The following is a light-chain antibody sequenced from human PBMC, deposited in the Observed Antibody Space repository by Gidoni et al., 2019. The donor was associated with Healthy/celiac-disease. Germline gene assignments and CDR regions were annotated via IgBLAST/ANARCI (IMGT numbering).Light chain of an antibody. V-gene: IGKV1-9*01. CDR3: QQLNSYPIT. Sequence: IQLPQSPSFLSASVGDRVTITCRASQVISSYLAWYQQKPGKAPKLLIYAASNLQSGVPSRFSGSGSGTEFTLTISSLQPEDFATYYCQQLNSYPITFGPGTKVDIK. CDR2: AAS. J-gene: IGKJ3*01. CDR1: QVISSY.